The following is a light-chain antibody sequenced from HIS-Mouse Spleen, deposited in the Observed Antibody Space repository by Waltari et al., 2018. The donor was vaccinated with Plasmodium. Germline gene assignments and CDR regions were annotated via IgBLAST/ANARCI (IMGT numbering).Light chain of an antibody. CDR2: QES. V-gene: IGLV3-1*01. Sequence: SYELTQPPSVSVSPGQTASITCSGDKLGDKYACWYQQKPGQSPVVVIYQESKRPSGIPGRFSGSNSGNTATLTISGTQAMDEADYYCQAWDSSTDYVFGTGTKVTVL. CDR1: KLGDKY. CDR3: QAWDSSTDYV. J-gene: IGLJ1*01.